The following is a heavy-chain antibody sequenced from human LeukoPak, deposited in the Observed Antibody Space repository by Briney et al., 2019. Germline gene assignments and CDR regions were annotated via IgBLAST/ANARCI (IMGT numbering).Heavy chain of an antibody. Sequence: GRSLRLSCAAPGFTFRSYGMHWVRQAPGKGLEWVTVIWFDGGRTDYLDSVKGRFTISRDNSKNTLYLQMNSLRAEDTAVYYCARDYLLYYYDSSGYNIPGYWGQGTLVTVSS. D-gene: IGHD3-22*01. CDR3: ARDYLLYYYDSSGYNIPGY. CDR1: GFTFRSYG. J-gene: IGHJ4*02. V-gene: IGHV3-33*01. CDR2: IWFDGGRT.